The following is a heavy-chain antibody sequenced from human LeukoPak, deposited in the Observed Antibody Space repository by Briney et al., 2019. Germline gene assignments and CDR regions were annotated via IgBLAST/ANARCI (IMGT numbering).Heavy chain of an antibody. V-gene: IGHV3-30*04. D-gene: IGHD1/OR15-1a*01. CDR2: ISYDGSNK. Sequence: PGRSLRLSCAASGFTFSSYAMHWVRQAPGKGLEWVAVISYDGSNKYYADPVKGRFTISRDNSKNTLYLQMDSLRAEDTAVYYCARVQLEQYYYYGMDVWGKGTTVTVSS. CDR3: ARVQLEQYYYYGMDV. CDR1: GFTFSSYA. J-gene: IGHJ6*04.